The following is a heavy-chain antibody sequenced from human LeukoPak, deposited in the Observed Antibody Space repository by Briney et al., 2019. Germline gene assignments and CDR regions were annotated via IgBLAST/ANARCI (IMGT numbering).Heavy chain of an antibody. V-gene: IGHV4-30-2*01. D-gene: IGHD1-26*01. J-gene: IGHJ4*02. CDR1: GGSISSGGYS. Sequence: NSSETLSLTCAVSGGSISSGGYSWSWIRQPPGKGLEWIGYIYHSGSTYYNPSLKSRVTISVDRSKNQFSLKLSSVTAADTAVYYCARHWWELPLLPLPYYFDYWGQGTLVTVSS. CDR3: ARHWWELPLLPLPYYFDY. CDR2: IYHSGST.